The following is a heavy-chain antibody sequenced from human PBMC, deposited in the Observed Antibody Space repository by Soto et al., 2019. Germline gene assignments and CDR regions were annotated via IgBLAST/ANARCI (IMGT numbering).Heavy chain of an antibody. CDR1: GFTFSNAW. CDR2: IKSDAYGGAI. V-gene: IGHV3-15*01. J-gene: IGHJ4*02. CDR3: TSTKGRLEPPTNDF. D-gene: IGHD2-8*01. Sequence: EVQLVESGGGLVKPGGSLRLSCAASGFTFSNAWMSWVRRAPGKGLEWVGRIKSDAYGGAIDYAAPVKGRFTISRDDSKNTLFLQLTNLTADYTAVYSCTSTKGRLEPPTNDFWGQGTPVIVSS.